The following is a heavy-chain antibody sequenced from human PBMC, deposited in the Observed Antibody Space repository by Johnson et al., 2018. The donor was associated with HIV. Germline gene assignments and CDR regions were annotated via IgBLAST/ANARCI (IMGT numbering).Heavy chain of an antibody. CDR2: ICCDGSNR. V-gene: IGHV3-30-3*01. D-gene: IGHD6-13*01. Sequence: QVQLVESGGGVVKPGRSLRLSCAASGFTFSGYYMHWVRQAPGKGLEWVSVICCDGSNRYYADSVKGRFTISSDNTKNTLYLQMNSLRAEDTAVDYCSWEGAAAVPTDAFDIWGQGTMVTVSS. J-gene: IGHJ3*02. CDR3: SWEGAAAVPTDAFDI. CDR1: GFTFSGYY.